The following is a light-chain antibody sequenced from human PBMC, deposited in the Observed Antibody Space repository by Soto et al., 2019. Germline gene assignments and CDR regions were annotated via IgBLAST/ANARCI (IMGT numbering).Light chain of an antibody. J-gene: IGLJ2*01. CDR1: SSDVGGYNY. CDR3: SPYGGRNNVL. Sequence: QSVLTQPPSASGSPGQSVTISCTGTSSDVGGYNYVSWYQQHPGKAPKLMIYEISKRPSGVPDRFSGSKSGNTASLTVSGLQAEDEADYYSSPYGGRNNVLFGGGTQLTVL. V-gene: IGLV2-8*01. CDR2: EIS.